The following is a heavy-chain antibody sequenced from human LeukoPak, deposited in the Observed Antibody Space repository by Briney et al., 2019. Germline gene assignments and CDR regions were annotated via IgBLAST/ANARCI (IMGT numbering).Heavy chain of an antibody. V-gene: IGHV3-23*01. Sequence: GGSLRLSCAASGFTFSSYAMSWVRQAPGKGLEWVSVISGSGGSTYYADSVKGRFTISSDNSKNTLYLQMNSLKAENTAENYCARVRPSITMIVVGHIDYWGQGTLVTVPS. D-gene: IGHD3-22*01. CDR2: ISGSGGST. CDR1: GFTFSSYA. CDR3: ARVRPSITMIVVGHIDY. J-gene: IGHJ4*02.